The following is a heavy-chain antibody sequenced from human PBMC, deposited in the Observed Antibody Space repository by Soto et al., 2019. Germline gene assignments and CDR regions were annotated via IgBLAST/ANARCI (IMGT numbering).Heavy chain of an antibody. D-gene: IGHD1-26*01. J-gene: IGHJ4*02. CDR2: IIPIFGTA. V-gene: IGHV1-69*13. Sequence: SVKVSCKASGVTFSSYAISWVRQAPGQGLEWMGGIIPIFGTANYAQKFQGRVTITADESTSTAYMELSSLRSEDTAVYYCARDRVGATGSFDYWGQGTLVTVSS. CDR3: ARDRVGATGSFDY. CDR1: GVTFSSYA.